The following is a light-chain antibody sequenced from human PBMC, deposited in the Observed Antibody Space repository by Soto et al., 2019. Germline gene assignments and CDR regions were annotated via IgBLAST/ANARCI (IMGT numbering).Light chain of an antibody. CDR3: QLYGSYMFT. V-gene: IGKV3-20*01. Sequence: EVVLTQSPGTLSLSPGERATLSCRTSQSVTSSSLSWFQQKPGQPPRLLLYGASRRATGTPDRFSGSGSGTDFTLIISRLEPEDSAVYHCQLYGSYMFTFGQGTKLEI. J-gene: IGKJ2*01. CDR1: QSVTSSS. CDR2: GAS.